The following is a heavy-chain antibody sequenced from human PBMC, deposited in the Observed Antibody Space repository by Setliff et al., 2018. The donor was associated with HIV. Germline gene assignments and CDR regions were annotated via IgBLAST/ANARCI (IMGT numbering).Heavy chain of an antibody. CDR1: GFTFGDYA. CDR3: ATARPRHLVSTNPPYYFDY. CDR2: IRSIGHYGTI. J-gene: IGHJ4*02. Sequence: GGSLRLSCTASGFTFGDYAMGWVRQAPGKGLEWVSLIRSIGHYGTIEYAASVKGRFTISRDDSKSIAYLQMNSLKTEDTAVYYCATARPRHLVSTNPPYYFDYWGQGTLVTVSS. D-gene: IGHD2-8*02. V-gene: IGHV3-49*04.